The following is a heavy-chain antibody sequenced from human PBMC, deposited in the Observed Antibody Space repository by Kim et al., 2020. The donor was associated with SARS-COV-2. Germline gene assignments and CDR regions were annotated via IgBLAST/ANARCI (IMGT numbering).Heavy chain of an antibody. Sequence: GGSLRLSCAASGFTLSSTNMHWVRQAPGKGLEWVAAISYDGSFKWYADSVKGRFTASRDTSKNTLYLQMDSPREEDTALYYCSSFAFWGQGTLITVSS. CDR3: SSFAF. J-gene: IGHJ4*02. CDR2: ISYDGSFK. V-gene: IGHV3-30*03. CDR1: GFTLSSTN.